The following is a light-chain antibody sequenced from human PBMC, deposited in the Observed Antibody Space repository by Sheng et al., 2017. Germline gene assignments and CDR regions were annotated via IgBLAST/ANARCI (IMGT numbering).Light chain of an antibody. V-gene: IGLV3-10*01. CDR1: ALPEKY. CDR2: EDI. CDR3: YSADSSGTHSWV. J-gene: IGLJ3*02. Sequence: SYELTQPPSVSVSPGQTARITCSGDALPEKYAFWYRQTSGQAPMLVMYEDIKRPSGIPDRFSGSSSGTTATLTISGAQVEDEGDYYCYSADSSGTHSWVFGGGTKLTVL.